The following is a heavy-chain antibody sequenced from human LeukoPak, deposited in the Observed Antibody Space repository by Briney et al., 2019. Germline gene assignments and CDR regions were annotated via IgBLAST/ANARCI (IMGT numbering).Heavy chain of an antibody. CDR1: GYTFTSYD. J-gene: IGHJ4*02. CDR2: MNPNSGNT. V-gene: IGHV1-8*03. D-gene: IGHD3-22*01. CDR3: ARNRLFTYYYDSSGYPLDY. Sequence: ASVKVSCKXSGYTFTSYDINWVRQATGQGLEWMGWMNPNSGNTGYAQKFQGRVTITRNTSISTAYMELSSLRSEDTAVYYCARNRLFTYYYDSSGYPLDYWGQGTLVTVSS.